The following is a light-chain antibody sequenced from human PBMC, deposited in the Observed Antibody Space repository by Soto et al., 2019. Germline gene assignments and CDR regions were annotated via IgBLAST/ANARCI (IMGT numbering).Light chain of an antibody. CDR3: QSYDSSLSGYV. CDR1: SSNIGANYD. Sequence: QSVLTQPPSVSGAPGQRVTISCTGSSSNIGANYDVHWHQHLPGTAPKLLIYTNSNRPSGVPDRFSGSKSGTSASLAITGLQAEDEADYYCQSYDSSLSGYVVGTGTKVTVL. V-gene: IGLV1-40*01. CDR2: TNS. J-gene: IGLJ1*01.